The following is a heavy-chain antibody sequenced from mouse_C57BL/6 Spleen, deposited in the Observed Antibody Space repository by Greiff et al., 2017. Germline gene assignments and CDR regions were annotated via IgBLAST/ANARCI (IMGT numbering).Heavy chain of an antibody. Sequence: EVQLQQSGGGLVKPGGSLKLSCAASGFTFSSYAMSWVRQTPEKRLEWVATISDGGSYTYYPDNVKGRFTFSRDNAKHNLYLQLSHLKSEDSAMYYCARGTLYYAMDYGGQGTSVTVSS. CDR1: GFTFSSYA. J-gene: IGHJ4*01. V-gene: IGHV5-4*01. CDR3: ARGTLYYAMDY. CDR2: ISDGGSYT.